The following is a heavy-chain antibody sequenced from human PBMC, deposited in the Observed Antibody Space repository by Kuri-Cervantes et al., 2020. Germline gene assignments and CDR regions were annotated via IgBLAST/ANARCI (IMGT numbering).Heavy chain of an antibody. Sequence: ASVKVSCKASGYTFTSYDINWVRQATGQGLEWMGWMNPNSGNTGYAQKFQGGVTMTRNTSISTAYMELSSLRSEDTAVYYCARCGFGELLMNLCYYGMDVWGQGTTVTVSS. CDR1: GYTFTSYD. J-gene: IGHJ6*02. CDR2: MNPNSGNT. V-gene: IGHV1-8*01. CDR3: ARCGFGELLMNLCYYGMDV. D-gene: IGHD3-10*01.